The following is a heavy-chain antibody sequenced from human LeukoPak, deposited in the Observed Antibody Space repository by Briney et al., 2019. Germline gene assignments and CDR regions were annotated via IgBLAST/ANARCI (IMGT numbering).Heavy chain of an antibody. D-gene: IGHD3-16*01. CDR3: AKSLFGGPDY. Sequence: GGSLRLSCAASGFTFNTYTMNWVRQAPGKGLEWVSSITASSTAIYSADSVKGRFTISRDNAKNFLYLQMNSLRAEDTAVYYCAKSLFGGPDYWGQGTLVTVSS. V-gene: IGHV3-21*04. CDR2: ITASSTAI. J-gene: IGHJ4*02. CDR1: GFTFNTYT.